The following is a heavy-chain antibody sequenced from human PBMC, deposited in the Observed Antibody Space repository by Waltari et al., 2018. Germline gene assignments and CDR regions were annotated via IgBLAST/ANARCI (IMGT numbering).Heavy chain of an antibody. Sequence: QVQLQESGPGLVKPSETLSLTCTVSGGSISSYYWSWIRQPPGKGPEWIGYLYYRGSTXXXXXXXXXVXISVDTSKNQFSLKLSSVTAADTAVYYCARLELAYYFDYWGQGTLVTVSS. V-gene: IGHV4-59*08. D-gene: IGHD1-7*01. CDR2: LYYRGST. CDR3: ARLELAYYFDY. J-gene: IGHJ4*02. CDR1: GGSISSYY.